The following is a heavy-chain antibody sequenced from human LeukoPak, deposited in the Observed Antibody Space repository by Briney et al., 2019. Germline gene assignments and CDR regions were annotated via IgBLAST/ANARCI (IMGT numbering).Heavy chain of an antibody. CDR3: ARDGGDRRLGAFDI. J-gene: IGHJ3*02. Sequence: PGRSLRLSCAASGFTFDDYAMHWVRQAPGKGLEWVSGINSDGSSTIYADAVKGRFTFSRDNAKNTLYLHMNSLRGEDTAVYYCARDGGDRRLGAFDIWGQGTMVTVSS. V-gene: IGHV3-74*01. CDR2: INSDGSST. CDR1: GFTFDDYA. D-gene: IGHD3-16*01.